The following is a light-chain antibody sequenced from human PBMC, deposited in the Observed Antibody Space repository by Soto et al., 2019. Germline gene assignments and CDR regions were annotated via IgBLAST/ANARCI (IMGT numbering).Light chain of an antibody. V-gene: IGKV3-20*01. CDR2: SAS. J-gene: IGKJ3*01. CDR1: HTLSGNY. Sequence: PVERATLSCRASHTLSGNYLAWYHQKPGQAPRLLIHSASTRAPGIPDRFSASGAGTDFTLTISRLEPEDSAVYYCQQYSASPRTFGPGTKVDIK. CDR3: QQYSASPRT.